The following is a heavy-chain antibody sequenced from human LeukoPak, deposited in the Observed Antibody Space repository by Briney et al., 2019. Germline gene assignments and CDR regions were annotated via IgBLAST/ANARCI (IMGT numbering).Heavy chain of an antibody. CDR2: ISGSGGST. CDR1: GFTFSSYA. V-gene: IGHV3-23*01. CDR3: AKAVRRYCSGGSCYYYFDY. J-gene: IGHJ4*02. Sequence: PGGSLRLSCAASGFTFSSYAMSWVRQAPGKGLEWVSAISGSGGSTYYADSVKGRFTISRDNSKNTLYLQMNGLRAEDTAVYYCAKAVRRYCSGGSCYYYFDYWGQGTLVTVSS. D-gene: IGHD2-15*01.